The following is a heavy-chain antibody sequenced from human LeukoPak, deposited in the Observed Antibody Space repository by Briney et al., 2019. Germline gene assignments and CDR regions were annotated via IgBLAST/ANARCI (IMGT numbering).Heavy chain of an antibody. CDR3: ASLLRYYYGMDV. V-gene: IGHV4-31*03. Sequence: PSETLSLTCTVSGGSISSGGYYWSWIRQHPGTGLEWIGYIYYSGSTYYNPSLKSRVTISVDTSKNRFSLKLSSVTAADTAVYYCASLLRYYYGMDVWGQGTTVTVSS. CDR1: GGSISSGGYY. CDR2: IYYSGST. D-gene: IGHD5-12*01. J-gene: IGHJ6*02.